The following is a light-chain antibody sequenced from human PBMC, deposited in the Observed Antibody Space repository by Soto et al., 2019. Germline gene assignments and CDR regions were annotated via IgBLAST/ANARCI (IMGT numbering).Light chain of an antibody. CDR2: DAY. V-gene: IGKV3-15*01. Sequence: EIVMTQSPATLSVSLGERATLSCRASQSVGGYLAWYQQRPGQVPRLLIYDAYTRAAGVPARFSGSGSGTEFSLTINSLQSEDFAVYYCQQYSDWPLYTFGQGTKLEIK. CDR3: QQYSDWPLYT. J-gene: IGKJ2*01. CDR1: QSVGGY.